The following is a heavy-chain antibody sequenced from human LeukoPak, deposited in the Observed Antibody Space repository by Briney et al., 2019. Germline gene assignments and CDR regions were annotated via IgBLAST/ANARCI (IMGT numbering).Heavy chain of an antibody. V-gene: IGHV3-7*01. D-gene: IGHD4-17*01. J-gene: IGHJ5*02. CDR2: IKQDGSEK. Sequence: GGFLRLSCAASGFTFSSYWMSWVRQAPGKGLEWVANIKQDGSEKYYVDSVKGRFTISRDNAKNSLYLQMNSLRAEDTAVYYCARAHPDYGDSLWFDPWGQGTLVTVSS. CDR3: ARAHPDYGDSLWFDP. CDR1: GFTFSSYW.